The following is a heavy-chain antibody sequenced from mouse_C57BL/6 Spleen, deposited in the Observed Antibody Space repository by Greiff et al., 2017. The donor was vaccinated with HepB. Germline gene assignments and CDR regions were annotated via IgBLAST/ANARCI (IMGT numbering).Heavy chain of an antibody. CDR2: INPNNGGT. CDR1: GYTFTDYN. D-gene: IGHD3-1*01. Sequence: EVKLQESGPELVKPGASVKMSCKASGYTFTDYNMHWVKQSHGKSLEWIGYINPNNGGTSYNQKFKGKATLTVNKSSSTAYMELRSLTSEDSAVYYCARRVLRELGYWGQGTTLTVSS. CDR3: ARRVLRELGY. J-gene: IGHJ2*01. V-gene: IGHV1-22*01.